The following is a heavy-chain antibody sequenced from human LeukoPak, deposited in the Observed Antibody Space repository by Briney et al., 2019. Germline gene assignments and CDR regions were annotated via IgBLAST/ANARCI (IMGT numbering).Heavy chain of an antibody. J-gene: IGHJ4*02. Sequence: ASVKVSCKASGYSFSGYFIHWVRQAPGQGLEWMGWIHPNSGGTNSAQKFQGRVTMSRDTSNNTAYMELSRLRSDDTAVYYCARDPTNCSGGSCYPFYLDYWGQGTLVTVSS. CDR1: GYSFSGYF. D-gene: IGHD2-15*01. V-gene: IGHV1-2*02. CDR2: IHPNSGGT. CDR3: ARDPTNCSGGSCYPFYLDY.